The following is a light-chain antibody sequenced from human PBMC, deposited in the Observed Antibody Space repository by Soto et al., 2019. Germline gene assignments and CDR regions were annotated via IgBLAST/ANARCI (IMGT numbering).Light chain of an antibody. J-gene: IGKJ4*01. CDR3: QQYYSTPLT. CDR1: QSVLYSSNNNKY. Sequence: DIVMTQSPDSLAVSLGERATINCKSSQSVLYSSNNNKYLAWYQQKPGQPPKLLIHWASTRQSWVPDRFSVSGSGTDFTLTISSLQAEDVAVYYCQQYYSTPLTFGGGTKVEIK. CDR2: WAS. V-gene: IGKV4-1*01.